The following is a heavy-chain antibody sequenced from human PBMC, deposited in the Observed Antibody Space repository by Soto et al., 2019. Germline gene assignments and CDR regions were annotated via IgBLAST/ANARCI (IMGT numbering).Heavy chain of an antibody. D-gene: IGHD1-26*01. J-gene: IGHJ4*02. CDR2: INGDGSST. CDR1: GFTFSNYW. CDR3: AREDSGSSFDY. V-gene: IGHV3-74*01. Sequence: PGGSLRLSCAASGFTFSNYWMHWVRQAPGKGLVWVSRINGDGSSTSYADSVKGRFTISRDNAKNTLYLQMNSLRAEDTAVYYCAREDSGSSFDYWGQGTLVTVSS.